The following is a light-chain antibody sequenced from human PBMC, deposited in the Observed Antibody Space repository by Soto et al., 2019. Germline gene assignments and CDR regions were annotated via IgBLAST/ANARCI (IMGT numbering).Light chain of an antibody. CDR3: QQYGSSPLWT. CDR1: QSVSSSD. Sequence: EIVLTQSPGTLSLSPGERATLSCRASQSVSSSDLARYQQKPGQAPRLLIYGASSRATGIPDRFSGSGSGTDFTLTISRLEPEDFAVYYCQQYGSSPLWTFGQGTKVEIK. CDR2: GAS. J-gene: IGKJ1*01. V-gene: IGKV3-20*01.